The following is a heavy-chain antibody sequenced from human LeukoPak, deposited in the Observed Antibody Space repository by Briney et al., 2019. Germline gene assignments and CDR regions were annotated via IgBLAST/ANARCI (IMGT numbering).Heavy chain of an antibody. CDR2: LYSRGTT. J-gene: IGHJ3*02. V-gene: IGHV4-4*07. Sequence: SETPSLTCTVSGGSLSNYFLSWVRQPAGKALEWIGRLYSRGTTNYNPSLKSRVSMSLDTSMTQFSLKLNSVTAADTAVYYCAGGGSPHSWGQGTMVTVSS. CDR1: GGSLSNYF. D-gene: IGHD1-26*01. CDR3: AGGGSPHS.